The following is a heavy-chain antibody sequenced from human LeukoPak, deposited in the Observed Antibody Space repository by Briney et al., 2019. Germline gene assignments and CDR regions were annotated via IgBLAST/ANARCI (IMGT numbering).Heavy chain of an antibody. CDR1: GYTFTGYY. V-gene: IGHV1-2*02. D-gene: IGHD5-12*01. Sequence: GASVKVSCKASGYTFTGYYMHWVRQAPGQGLEWMGWINPNSGGTNNAQKFQGRVTMTRDTSISTTYMELSRLRSDHTAVYYCARGSAYSGYDSGDYWGQGSLVTVYS. CDR3: ARGSAYSGYDSGDY. CDR2: INPNSGGT. J-gene: IGHJ4*02.